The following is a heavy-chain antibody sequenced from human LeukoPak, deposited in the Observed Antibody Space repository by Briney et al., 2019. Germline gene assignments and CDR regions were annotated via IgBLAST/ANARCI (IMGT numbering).Heavy chain of an antibody. CDR3: AKEDCSGGACYSLDY. D-gene: IGHD2-15*01. CDR1: GFTFSSYD. CDR2: VSYDGSSK. Sequence: GGSLRLSCAASGFTFSSYDMHWVRQAPRKGLEWVAVVSYDGSSKYYADAVKGRFTISRDNSKDTVYLQMNSLRAEDTAVYHCAKEDCSGGACYSLDYWGQGTLITVSS. V-gene: IGHV3-30*18. J-gene: IGHJ4*02.